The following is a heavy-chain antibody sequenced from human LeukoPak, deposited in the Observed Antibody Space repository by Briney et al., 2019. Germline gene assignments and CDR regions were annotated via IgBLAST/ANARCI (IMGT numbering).Heavy chain of an antibody. CDR3: ARAAPTLDGGFDP. J-gene: IGHJ5*02. D-gene: IGHD2/OR15-2a*01. CDR1: GSTFSSYS. CDR2: ISSSSSYI. Sequence: NPGGSMRLSWAASGSTFSSYSMNWVRQAPGKGLELVSSISSSSSYIYYADSVKGRFTISTDNTKNSLYLQMNSLRAEDTAVYYCARAAPTLDGGFDPWGQGTLVTVSS. V-gene: IGHV3-21*01.